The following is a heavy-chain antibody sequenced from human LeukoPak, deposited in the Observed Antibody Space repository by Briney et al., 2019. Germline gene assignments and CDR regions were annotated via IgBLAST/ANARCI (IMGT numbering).Heavy chain of an antibody. CDR3: AKDLERHIVVVTASAVDY. V-gene: IGHV3-30*18. CDR2: ISYDGSDI. J-gene: IGHJ4*02. CDR1: GFTFSSYG. D-gene: IGHD2-21*02. Sequence: GGSLRLSCVASGFTFSSYGMHWVRQAPGKGVEWVAFISYDGSDIYYADSVKGRFTISSDNSKNTLYLQMNSLRAEDTAVYYCAKDLERHIVVVTASAVDYWGQGTLGTLSS.